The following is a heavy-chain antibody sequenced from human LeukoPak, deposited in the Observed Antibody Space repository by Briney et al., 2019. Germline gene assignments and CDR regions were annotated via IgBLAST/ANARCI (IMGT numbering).Heavy chain of an antibody. V-gene: IGHV1-69*13. CDR1: GGTFSSYA. D-gene: IGHD3-10*01. J-gene: IGHJ3*02. Sequence: SVKVSCKASGGTFSSYAISWARQAPGQGLEWMGGIIPIFGTANYAQKFQGRVTITADEFTSTAYMELSSLRSEDTAVYYCARADYYGSGSDLGAFDIWGQGTMVTVSS. CDR2: IIPIFGTA. CDR3: ARADYYGSGSDLGAFDI.